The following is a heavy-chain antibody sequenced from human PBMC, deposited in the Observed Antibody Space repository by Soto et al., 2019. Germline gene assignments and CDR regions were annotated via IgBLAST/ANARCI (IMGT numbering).Heavy chain of an antibody. V-gene: IGHV4-30-4*01. D-gene: IGHD6-19*01. Sequence: SETLSLTCTVSGASISSGDYYWSWIRQPPGKGLEWIGYIYYSETTYYNPSLKSRLTISVDTSKNQFSLKLSSVTAADTAVYYCARDLAVALIDYWGQGTLVTVSS. CDR3: ARDLAVALIDY. CDR1: GASISSGDYY. J-gene: IGHJ4*02. CDR2: IYYSETT.